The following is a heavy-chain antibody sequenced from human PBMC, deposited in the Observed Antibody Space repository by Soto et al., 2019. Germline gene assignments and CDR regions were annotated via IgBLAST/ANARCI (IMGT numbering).Heavy chain of an antibody. D-gene: IGHD3-16*01. CDR3: AGRLTKAASLDY. Sequence: VQLVESGGGLIQPGGSLRLSCAASGFTVSNNHMTWVRQAAGKGLELVSFVHGGGSTSYADSVKGRFTISRDNSKNTLYLQRDSMRAEDTAIYYCAGRLTKAASLDYWGRGTLVTVSS. CDR1: GFTVSNNH. J-gene: IGHJ4*02. V-gene: IGHV3-53*01. CDR2: VHGGGST.